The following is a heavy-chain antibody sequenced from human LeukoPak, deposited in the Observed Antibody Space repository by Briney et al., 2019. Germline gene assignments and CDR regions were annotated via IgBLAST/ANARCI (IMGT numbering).Heavy chain of an antibody. V-gene: IGHV3-30*02. CDR1: GFTFSSHG. CDR3: AREPFSAPNPYYDSSGYYSDSGYFDY. CDR2: IRYDGSNK. J-gene: IGHJ4*02. Sequence: PGGSLRLSCAASGFTFSSHGMHWVRQTPAKGLEWVAFIRYDGSNKYYADSVKGRFTISRDNSKNTLYLQMNSLRAEDTAVYYCAREPFSAPNPYYDSSGYYSDSGYFDYWGQGTLVTVSS. D-gene: IGHD3-22*01.